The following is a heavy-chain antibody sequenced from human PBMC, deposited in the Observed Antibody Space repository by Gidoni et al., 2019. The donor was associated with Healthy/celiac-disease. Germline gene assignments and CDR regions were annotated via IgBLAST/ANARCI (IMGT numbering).Heavy chain of an antibody. CDR3: ARGRGRQLLLSRVDY. Sequence: QVQLQESGPGLVKPSQTLSLTCPVSGGSISSCGYYWSWIRQHPGKGLEWIGYIYYSGSTYYNPSLKSRVTISVDTSKNQFSLKLSSVTAADTAVYYCARGRGRQLLLSRVDYWGQGTLVTVSS. CDR2: IYYSGST. J-gene: IGHJ4*02. CDR1: GGSISSCGYY. D-gene: IGHD2-2*01. V-gene: IGHV4-31*03.